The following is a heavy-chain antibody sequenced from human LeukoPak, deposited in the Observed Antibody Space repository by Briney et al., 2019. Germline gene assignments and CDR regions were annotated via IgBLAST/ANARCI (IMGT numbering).Heavy chain of an antibody. D-gene: IGHD4-23*01. CDR3: AREGYGGNSEPFDY. V-gene: IGHV1-18*01. J-gene: IGHJ4*02. CDR1: GYTFKSYA. CDR2: IDPYSGNT. Sequence: ASVKVSCKASGYTFKSYAITWVRQAPGQGLEWMGWIDPYSGNTNYAQKLQGRVTMTTDTSTSTVYMELSSLRSEDTAVYYCAREGYGGNSEPFDYWGQGTLVTVSS.